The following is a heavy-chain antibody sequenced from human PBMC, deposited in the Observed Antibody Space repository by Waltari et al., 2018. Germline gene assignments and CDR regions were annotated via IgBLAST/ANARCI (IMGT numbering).Heavy chain of an antibody. D-gene: IGHD1-26*01. CDR2: IAAGGTI. J-gene: IGHJ5*02. CDR1: GLTFNTYA. CDR3: ARDASENYLRYFDP. Sequence: VQLVESGGGLVQPGGSLRLSCAASGLTFNTYAMFWVRQAPGKGLEGVSAIAAGGTIYYAGSVKGRFTISRDNSKTTVYLQMNNLRTEDTALYYCARDASENYLRYFDPWGQGTLVTVSS. V-gene: IGHV3-23*04.